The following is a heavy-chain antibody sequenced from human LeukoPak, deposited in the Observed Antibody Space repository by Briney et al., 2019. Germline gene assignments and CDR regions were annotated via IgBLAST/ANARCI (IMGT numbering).Heavy chain of an antibody. Sequence: GGSLRLSCAASGFTFSSYSMNWVRQAPGKGLEWVSSISSSSSYTYYADSVKGRFTISRDNAKNSLYLQMNSLRAEDTAVYYCARGVVVAANGACWFDPWGQGTLVTVSS. D-gene: IGHD2-15*01. CDR2: ISSSSSYT. CDR3: ARGVVVAANGACWFDP. V-gene: IGHV3-21*01. J-gene: IGHJ5*02. CDR1: GFTFSSYS.